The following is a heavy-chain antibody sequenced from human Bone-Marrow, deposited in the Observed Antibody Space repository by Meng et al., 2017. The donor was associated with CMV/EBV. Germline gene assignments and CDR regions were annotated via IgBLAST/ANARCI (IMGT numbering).Heavy chain of an antibody. Sequence: ASVKVSCKASGYTFTSYGISWVRQAPGQGLEWMGWISAYNGNTNYAQKLQGRVTMTTDTSTSTAYMELRSLRSDDTAVYYCARVEVYCSSTSCSDAFDIWGQGTMVTVS. CDR2: ISAYNGNT. CDR3: ARVEVYCSSTSCSDAFDI. J-gene: IGHJ3*02. CDR1: GYTFTSYG. D-gene: IGHD2-2*01. V-gene: IGHV1-18*01.